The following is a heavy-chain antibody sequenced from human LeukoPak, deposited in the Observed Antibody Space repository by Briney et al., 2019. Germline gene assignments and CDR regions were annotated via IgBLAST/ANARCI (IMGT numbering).Heavy chain of an antibody. V-gene: IGHV1-8*01. Sequence: ASVKVSCKASGYTFTSYDINWVRQATGQGLEWMGWMNPNSGNTGYARKFQGRVTMTRNTSISTAYMELSSLRSEDTAVYYCAREAWELLRTDAFDIWGQGTMVTVSS. D-gene: IGHD1-26*01. CDR2: MNPNSGNT. J-gene: IGHJ3*02. CDR1: GYTFTSYD. CDR3: AREAWELLRTDAFDI.